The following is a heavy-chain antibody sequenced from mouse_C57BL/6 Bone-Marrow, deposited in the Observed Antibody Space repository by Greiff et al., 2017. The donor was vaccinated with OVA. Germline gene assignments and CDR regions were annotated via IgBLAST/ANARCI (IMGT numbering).Heavy chain of an antibody. CDR1: GFTFSSYA. D-gene: IGHD2-2*01. CDR3: ARDWGYPFAY. J-gene: IGHJ3*01. V-gene: IGHV5-4*01. Sequence: EVQRVESGGGLVKPGGSLKLSCAASGFTFSSYAMSWVRQTPEKRLEWVATISDGGSYTYYPDNVKGRFTISRDNAKNNLYLQMSHLKSEDTAMYYCARDWGYPFAYWGQGTLVTVSA. CDR2: ISDGGSYT.